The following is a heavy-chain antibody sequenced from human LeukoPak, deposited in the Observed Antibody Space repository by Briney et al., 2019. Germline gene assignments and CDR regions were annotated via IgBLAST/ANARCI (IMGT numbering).Heavy chain of an antibody. CDR3: ARGLITFGASFDY. D-gene: IGHD3-16*01. J-gene: IGHJ4*02. CDR1: GYTFTSYA. Sequence: ASVKVSCKASGYTFTSYAMHWVRQAPGQRLEWMGWINAGNGNTKYSQKFQGRVTMTRDTSTSTVYMELSSLRSEDTAVYYCARGLITFGASFDYWGQGTLVTVSS. V-gene: IGHV1-3*01. CDR2: INAGNGNT.